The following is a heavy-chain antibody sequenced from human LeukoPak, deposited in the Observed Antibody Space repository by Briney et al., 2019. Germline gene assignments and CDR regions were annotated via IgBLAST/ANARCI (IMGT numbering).Heavy chain of an antibody. CDR1: GYTFTGYY. CDR3: ARGSSPYYYYYMDV. D-gene: IGHD6-6*01. J-gene: IGHJ6*03. CDR2: INPNSGGT. V-gene: IGHV1-2*02. Sequence: ASVKVSCKASGYTFTGYYMHWVRQAPGQGLEWMGWINPNSGGTNYAQKFQGRVTMTRDTSISTAYMELSRLRSDDTAVYYCARGSSPYYYYYMDVWGKGTTVTVSS.